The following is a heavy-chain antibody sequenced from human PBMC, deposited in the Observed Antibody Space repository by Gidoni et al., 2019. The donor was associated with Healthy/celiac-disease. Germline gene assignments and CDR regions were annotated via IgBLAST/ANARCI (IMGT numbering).Heavy chain of an antibody. CDR3: ARPSGFSSHAFDI. J-gene: IGHJ3*02. CDR1: GFTFSSYE. V-gene: IGHV3-48*03. Sequence: GQLVESGGGLVQPGGSLRLSCAASGFTFSSYEMNWVRQAPGKGLEWVSYISSSGSTIYYADSVKGRFTISRDNAKNSLYLQMNSLRAEDTAVYYCARPSGFSSHAFDIWGQGTMVTVSS. D-gene: IGHD6-6*01. CDR2: ISSSGSTI.